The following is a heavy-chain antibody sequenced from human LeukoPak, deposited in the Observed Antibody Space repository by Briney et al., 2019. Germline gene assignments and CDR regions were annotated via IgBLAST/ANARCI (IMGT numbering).Heavy chain of an antibody. D-gene: IGHD3-22*01. CDR2: IIPIFGTA. V-gene: IGHV1-69*06. CDR3: ASEVHYYDSSGYYSYAFDI. J-gene: IGHJ3*02. CDR1: GGTFSSYA. Sequence: SVKVSCKASGGTFSSYAISWVRQAPGQGLEWMGGIIPIFGTANYAQKFQGRVTITADKSTSTAYMELSSLRSEDTAVYYCASEVHYYDSSGYYSYAFDIWGQGTMVTVSS.